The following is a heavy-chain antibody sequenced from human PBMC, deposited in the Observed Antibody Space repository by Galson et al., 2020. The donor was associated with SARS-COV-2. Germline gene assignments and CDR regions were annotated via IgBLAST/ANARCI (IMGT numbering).Heavy chain of an antibody. CDR1: GGSFSIYS. J-gene: IGHJ6*03. CDR2: INIGGNT. D-gene: IGHD3-10*01. V-gene: IGHV4-34*01. CDR3: ARGHRGVVPSPVLGLGPFYSYYYMDV. Sequence: SQTLSLTCAVYGGSFSIYSWTWIRQPPGKGLEWIGEINIGGNTNYSPSLRSRVTISIDTSKNQFSLNLKSVTAADTALYYCARGHRGVVPSPVLGLGPFYSYYYMDVWDKGATVTVSS.